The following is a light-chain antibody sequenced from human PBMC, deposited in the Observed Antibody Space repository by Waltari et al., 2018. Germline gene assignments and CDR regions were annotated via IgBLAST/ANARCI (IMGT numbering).Light chain of an antibody. CDR1: QSVNSN. J-gene: IGKJ1*01. Sequence: ELVMTQSPATLSVSPGERATLSCRASQSVNSNLAWYQQKPGQAPRLLIYGASPRATGIPARFSGSGSGTEFTLTISSLQSEDFAVYYCQQYNNWPRTFGQGTKVEIK. CDR2: GAS. V-gene: IGKV3-15*01. CDR3: QQYNNWPRT.